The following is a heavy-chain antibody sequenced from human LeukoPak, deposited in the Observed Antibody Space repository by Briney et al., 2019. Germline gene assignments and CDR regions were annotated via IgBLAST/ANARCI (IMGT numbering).Heavy chain of an antibody. CDR1: GYTFTTYD. CDR2: MNPKSGNT. J-gene: IGHJ4*02. Sequence: GASVKVSCKASGYTFTTYDINWVRPATGQGLEWMGWMNPKSGNTGYAQNFQGRVTITRDTSISTAYMELSGLRSEDTAVYYCARVAGSIDYWGQGTLVTVSS. V-gene: IGHV1-8*03. D-gene: IGHD6-19*01. CDR3: ARVAGSIDY.